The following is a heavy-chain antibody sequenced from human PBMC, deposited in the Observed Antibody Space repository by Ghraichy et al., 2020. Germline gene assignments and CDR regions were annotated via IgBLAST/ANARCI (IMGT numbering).Heavy chain of an antibody. CDR3: ARGWERELLLGY. CDR1: GGSISSYY. Sequence: ESLNISCTVSGGSISSYYWSWIRQPPGKGLEWIGYIYYSGSTNYNPSLKSRVTISVDTSKNQFSLKLSSVTAADTAVYYCARGWERELLLGYWGQGTLVTFSS. D-gene: IGHD1-26*01. J-gene: IGHJ4*02. CDR2: IYYSGST. V-gene: IGHV4-59*01.